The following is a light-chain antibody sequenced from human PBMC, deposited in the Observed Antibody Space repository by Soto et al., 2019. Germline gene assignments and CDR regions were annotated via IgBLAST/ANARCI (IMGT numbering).Light chain of an antibody. CDR1: QSVSSN. Sequence: EIVMTQSPATLSVSPGERATLSCRASQSVSSNLSWYQQKPGQAPRLLIYGASTRATGIPARFSCSGSGPEFTLTVSSLQSYDFEVYYCQQYNSWPRTFGQGTKVEIK. V-gene: IGKV3-15*01. CDR2: GAS. J-gene: IGKJ1*01. CDR3: QQYNSWPRT.